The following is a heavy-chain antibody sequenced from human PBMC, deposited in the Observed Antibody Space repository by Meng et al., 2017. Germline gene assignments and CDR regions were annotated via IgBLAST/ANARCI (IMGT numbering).Heavy chain of an antibody. CDR1: GFTFGDYA. V-gene: IGHV3-49*04. J-gene: IGHJ4*02. Sequence: GESRKISCTTSGFTFGDYAMSWVRQAPGKGLEWVGFIRTKAYDGTTEYAVSVKGRFTISRDDSKSVAYLQMNSLKTEDTAVYYCTRRSDSTDYWGQGTLVTVSS. CDR3: TRRSDSTDY. D-gene: IGHD2/OR15-2a*01. CDR2: IRTKAYDGTT.